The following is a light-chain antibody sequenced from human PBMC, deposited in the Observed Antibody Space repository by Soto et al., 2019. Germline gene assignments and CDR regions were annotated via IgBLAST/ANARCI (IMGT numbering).Light chain of an antibody. Sequence: EMVMTQSPAMLSVSPGESATLSCRASQSVNSNYLAWYQQHPGQPPRLLIYGISTRATGIPARLSGSGYGTELSLTISSLQSEDFAVYYCQQYSKSPITFGHGTRLEIK. CDR1: QSVNSN. V-gene: IGKV3-15*01. J-gene: IGKJ5*01. CDR2: GIS. CDR3: QQYSKSPIT.